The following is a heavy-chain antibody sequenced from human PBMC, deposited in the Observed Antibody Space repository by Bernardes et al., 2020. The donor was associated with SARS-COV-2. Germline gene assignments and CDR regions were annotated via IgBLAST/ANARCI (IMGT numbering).Heavy chain of an antibody. CDR1: GFALSYRGVG. D-gene: IGHD6-19*01. J-gene: IGHJ4*02. V-gene: IGHV2-5*01. Sequence: SGLTLWKPTQTLTLTCTFSGFALSYRGVGVGWIRQSPGKALEWLALIYWNDNKRYSPSLQSRLTITKDTSKNQVVLTMTNVDTVDTGTYYCAHKRSGWALLFASWGQGTLVTVSS. CDR3: AHKRSGWALLFAS. CDR2: IYWNDNK.